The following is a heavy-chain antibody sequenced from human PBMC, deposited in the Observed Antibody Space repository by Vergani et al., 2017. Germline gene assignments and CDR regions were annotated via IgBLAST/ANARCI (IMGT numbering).Heavy chain of an antibody. Sequence: QVQLQESGPGLVKPSGTLSLTCAVSGGSISSSNWWTWVRQPPGKGLEWIGEIYHRGSTNYNPSLKSRVTILVDKSKNQFSLKLCSVTAADTAVYYCASSVSGSDDFDYWGQGTLVTVSS. V-gene: IGHV4-4*02. CDR3: ASSVSGSDDFDY. D-gene: IGHD1-26*01. CDR1: GGSISSSNW. CDR2: IYHRGST. J-gene: IGHJ4*02.